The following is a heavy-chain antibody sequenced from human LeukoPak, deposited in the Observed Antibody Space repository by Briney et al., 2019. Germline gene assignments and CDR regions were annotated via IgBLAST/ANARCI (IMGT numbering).Heavy chain of an antibody. CDR1: GSTFTRYY. CDR2: INPSSGCT. V-gene: IGHV1-46*01. CDR3: ARTYSSSWSYCDS. D-gene: IGHD6-13*01. Sequence: ASVKVSCKASGSTFTRYYIHWVRQAPGQGLDWMGMINPSSGCTRFAQMFQDRVTMTRDTSTSAVYMELSSLTSEDTAMYYCARTYSSSWSYCDSWGQGTLVTVSS. J-gene: IGHJ4*02.